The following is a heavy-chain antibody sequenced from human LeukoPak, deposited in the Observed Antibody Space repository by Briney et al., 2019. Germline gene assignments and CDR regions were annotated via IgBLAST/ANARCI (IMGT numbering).Heavy chain of an antibody. J-gene: IGHJ4*02. CDR3: ARLVAVAGKTYYFDY. V-gene: IGHV4-34*01. CDR2: INHSGST. D-gene: IGHD6-19*01. CDR1: GGSFSGYY. Sequence: PSETLSLTCAVYGGSFSGYYWSWIRQPPGKGLEWIGEINHSGSTNYNPSLKSRVTISIDTSKNQFSLNLNSVTAADTAVYYCARLVAVAGKTYYFDYWGQGTLVTVSS.